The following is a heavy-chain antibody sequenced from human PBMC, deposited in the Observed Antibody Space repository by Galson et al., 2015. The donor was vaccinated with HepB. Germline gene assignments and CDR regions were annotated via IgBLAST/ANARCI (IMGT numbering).Heavy chain of an antibody. CDR3: ARIAGYCSSTSCFPGDYYYYYMDV. CDR1: GYSFTSYW. J-gene: IGHJ6*03. D-gene: IGHD2-2*01. Sequence: QSGAEVKKPGESLKISCEASGYSFTSYWIGWVRQMPGKGLEWMGIIYPSDSDTRYSPSFQGQVTISADKSISTAYLQWSSLKASDTAMYYCARIAGYCSSTSCFPGDYYYYYMDVWGKGTTVTVSS. V-gene: IGHV5-51*03. CDR2: IYPSDSDT.